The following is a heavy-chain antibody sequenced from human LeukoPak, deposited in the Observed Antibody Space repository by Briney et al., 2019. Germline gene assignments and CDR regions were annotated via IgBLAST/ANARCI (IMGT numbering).Heavy chain of an antibody. J-gene: IGHJ4*02. CDR1: GFTFSSYS. Sequence: GGSLRLSCAASGFTFSSYSMNWVRQAPGKGLEWVSSISSSSSYIYYADSVKGRLTISRDNAKNSLYLQMNSLRAEDTAVYYCARVGYYYGSGAFDYWGQGTLVTVSS. V-gene: IGHV3-21*01. CDR2: ISSSSSYI. D-gene: IGHD3-10*01. CDR3: ARVGYYYGSGAFDY.